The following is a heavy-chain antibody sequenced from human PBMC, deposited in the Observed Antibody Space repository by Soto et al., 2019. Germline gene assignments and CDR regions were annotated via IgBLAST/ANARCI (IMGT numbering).Heavy chain of an antibody. CDR3: ARSQGSSTSLELYYYYYYGMDV. CDR2: IIPIPGTA. J-gene: IGHJ6*02. Sequence: QVQLVQSGAEVKKPGSSVKVSCKASGGTFGSYAISWVRQAPGQGLEGMGGIIPIPGTANYAQKFQGRVTIAADEPTSTAYMELSSLRSEDTAVYYCARSQGSSTSLELYYYYYYGMDVWGQGTTVTVSS. V-gene: IGHV1-69*01. CDR1: GGTFGSYA. D-gene: IGHD2-2*01.